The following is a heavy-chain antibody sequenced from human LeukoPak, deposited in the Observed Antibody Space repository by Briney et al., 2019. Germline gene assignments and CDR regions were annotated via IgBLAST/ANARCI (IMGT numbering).Heavy chain of an antibody. Sequence: ASVKVSCKASGYTFTGYYMHWVRQAPGQGLEWMGWINPNSGGTNYAQKFQGRVTMTRDTSISTAYMELSRLRSDDTAVYYCARDSPYCSSTSCSTDASDIWGPGTMVTVSS. CDR1: GYTFTGYY. D-gene: IGHD2-2*01. J-gene: IGHJ3*02. CDR2: INPNSGGT. V-gene: IGHV1-2*02. CDR3: ARDSPYCSSTSCSTDASDI.